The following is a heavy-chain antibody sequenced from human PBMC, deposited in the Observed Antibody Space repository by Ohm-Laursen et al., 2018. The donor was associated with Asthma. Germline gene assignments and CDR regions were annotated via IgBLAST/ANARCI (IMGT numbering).Heavy chain of an antibody. CDR1: GFTFSSYA. CDR2: ISGSGGST. CDR3: AKAVTTMVRGVIASTKYYFDY. J-gene: IGHJ4*02. V-gene: IGHV3-23*01. Sequence: LSLTCAASGFTFSSYAMSWVRQAPGKGLEWVSAISGSGGSTYYADSVKGRFTISRDNSKNTLYLQMNSLRAEDTAVYYCAKAVTTMVRGVIASTKYYFDYWGQGTLVTVSS. D-gene: IGHD3-10*01.